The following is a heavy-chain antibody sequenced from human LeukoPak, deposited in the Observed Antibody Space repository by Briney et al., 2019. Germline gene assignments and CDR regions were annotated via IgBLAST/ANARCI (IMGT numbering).Heavy chain of an antibody. V-gene: IGHV3-21*01. CDR3: ARSVMTGSTTRAFDM. J-gene: IGHJ3*02. Sequence: GGSLRLSCVVSGFTFTGYSMNWVRQAPGKGLEWVSSISSSSSHIFYADSVKGRLTISRDNARNALDLQMNSLRAEDAAVYYCARSVMTGSTTRAFDMWGQGTMVTVSS. CDR2: ISSSSSHI. D-gene: IGHD2/OR15-2a*01. CDR1: GFTFTGYS.